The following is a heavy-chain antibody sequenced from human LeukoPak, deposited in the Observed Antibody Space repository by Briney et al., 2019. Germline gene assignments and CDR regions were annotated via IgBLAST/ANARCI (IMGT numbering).Heavy chain of an antibody. V-gene: IGHV4-59*01. CDR1: GGSISSYY. D-gene: IGHD2-15*01. CDR2: IYYSGST. Sequence: SETLSLTCTVSGGSISSYYWSWIRQPPGKGLEWIGYIYYSGSTNYNPSLKSRVTISVDRSKNQFSLKLSSVTAADTAVYYCARSRGGSWLGSYYYYGMDVWGQGTTVTVSS. J-gene: IGHJ6*02. CDR3: ARSRGGSWLGSYYYYGMDV.